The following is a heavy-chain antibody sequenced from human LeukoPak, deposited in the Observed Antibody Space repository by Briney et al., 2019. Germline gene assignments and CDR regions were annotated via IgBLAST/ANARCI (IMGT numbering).Heavy chain of an antibody. D-gene: IGHD1-26*01. Sequence: GGSLRLSCAASGFTVSSNYMSWVRQAPGKGLEWVSVIYSGGSTYYADSVKGRFTISRHNSKNTLYLQMNSLRAEDTAVYYCARGSTSHSGSYQGVLDYWGQGTLVTVSS. J-gene: IGHJ4*02. V-gene: IGHV3-53*04. CDR1: GFTVSSNY. CDR3: ARGSTSHSGSYQGVLDY. CDR2: IYSGGST.